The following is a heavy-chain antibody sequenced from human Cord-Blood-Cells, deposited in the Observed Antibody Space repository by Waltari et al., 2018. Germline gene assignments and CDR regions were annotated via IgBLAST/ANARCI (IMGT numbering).Heavy chain of an antibody. V-gene: IGHV4-34*01. CDR3: ARHSGSYNYFDY. CDR2: INHSGST. CDR1: GGSVRGYY. D-gene: IGHD1-26*01. J-gene: IGHJ4*02. Sequence: QVQLQQWGAGLLKPSATLYLTCAVYGGSVRGYYWSCIRQPPGKGLEWIGEINHSGSTNYNPSLKSRVTISVDTSKNQFSLKLSSVTAADTAVYYCARHSGSYNYFDYWGQGTLVTVSS.